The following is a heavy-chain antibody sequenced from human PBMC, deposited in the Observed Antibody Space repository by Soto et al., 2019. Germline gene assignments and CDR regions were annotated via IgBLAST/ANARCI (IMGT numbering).Heavy chain of an antibody. CDR2: ISGSGGST. CDR1: GFTFSSYA. J-gene: IGHJ3*02. V-gene: IGHV3-23*01. Sequence: GGSLRLSCAASGFTFSSYAMSWVRQAPGKGLEWVSAISGSGGSTYYADSVKGRFTISRDNSKNTLYLQMNSLRAEDTAVYYCAKDMISGSYYGAGAFDIWGQGTMVTVSS. CDR3: AKDMISGSYYGAGAFDI. D-gene: IGHD1-26*01.